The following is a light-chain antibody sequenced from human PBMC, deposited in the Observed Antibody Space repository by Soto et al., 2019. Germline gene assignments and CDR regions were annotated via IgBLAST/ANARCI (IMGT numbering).Light chain of an antibody. CDR2: EVS. J-gene: IGLJ2*01. V-gene: IGLV2-14*01. CDR1: SSDVGGYKY. Sequence: QSALTQPASVSGSPGQSITISCTGTSSDVGGYKYVSWYQQHPGKAPKLMIYEVSNRPSGVSNRFSGSKSGNMASLTISGLQAEDEADYYCSSYTSSSTVLFGGGTKLTVL. CDR3: SSYTSSSTVL.